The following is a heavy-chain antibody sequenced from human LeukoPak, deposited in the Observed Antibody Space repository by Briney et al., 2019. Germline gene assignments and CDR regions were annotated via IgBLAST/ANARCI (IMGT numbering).Heavy chain of an antibody. CDR1: GFTFSSYG. V-gene: IGHV3-30*18. CDR3: ANAGGSYYYGMDV. Sequence: VGSLRLSCAASGFTFSSYGMHWVRQAPGKGLEWVAVISYDGSNKYYADSVKGRFTISRDNPKNTLYLQMNSLRAEDTAVYYCANAGGSYYYGMDVWGQGTTVTVSS. CDR2: ISYDGSNK. D-gene: IGHD1-26*01. J-gene: IGHJ6*02.